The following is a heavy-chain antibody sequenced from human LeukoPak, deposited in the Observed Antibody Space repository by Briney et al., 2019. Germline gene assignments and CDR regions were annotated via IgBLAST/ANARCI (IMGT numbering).Heavy chain of an antibody. D-gene: IGHD1-26*01. J-gene: IGHJ4*02. CDR1: GFIISRDS. CDR2: ISHDSGVI. Sequence: GGSLRLSCAASGFIISRDSMNWVRQAPGKGLEWISYISHDSGVIYYADSVRGRFTISRDNAKNSLYLQMHSLRAEDTAVYYCVRGIEWELIFFDYWGQGTLVTVSS. CDR3: VRGIEWELIFFDY. V-gene: IGHV3-48*01.